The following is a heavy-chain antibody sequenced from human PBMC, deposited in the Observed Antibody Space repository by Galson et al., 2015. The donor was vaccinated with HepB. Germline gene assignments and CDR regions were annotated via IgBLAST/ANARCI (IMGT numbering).Heavy chain of an antibody. CDR1: GYSFTSYW. CDR2: IYPGDSDT. J-gene: IGHJ4*02. Sequence: QSGAEVKKPGESLKISCKGSGYSFTSYWIGWVRQMPGKGLEWMGIIYPGDSDTRYSPSFQGQVTISADKSISTAYLQWSSLKASDTAMYYCARLRSRYYGSGSYPYYFDYWGQGTLVTVSS. CDR3: ARLRSRYYGSGSYPYYFDY. D-gene: IGHD3-10*01. V-gene: IGHV5-51*01.